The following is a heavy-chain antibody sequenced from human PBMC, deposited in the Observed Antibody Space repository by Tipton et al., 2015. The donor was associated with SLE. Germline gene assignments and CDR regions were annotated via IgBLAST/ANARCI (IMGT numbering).Heavy chain of an antibody. J-gene: IGHJ2*01. Sequence: TLSLTCTVSGGSISSSSYYWSWIRQPPGKGLEWIGEITHSGSTNYNPSLKSRVTISLDTSKNHFSLKLSSVTAADTAVYYCARSFDYWYFDLWGRGTLVTVSS. CDR2: ITHSGST. D-gene: IGHD3-9*01. CDR1: GGSISSSSYY. V-gene: IGHV4-39*07. CDR3: ARSFDYWYFDL.